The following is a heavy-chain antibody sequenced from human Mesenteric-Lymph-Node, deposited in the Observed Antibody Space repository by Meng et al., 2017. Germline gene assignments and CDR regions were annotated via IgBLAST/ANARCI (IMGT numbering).Heavy chain of an antibody. V-gene: IGHV1-18*01. J-gene: IGHJ4*02. D-gene: IGHD3-22*01. Sequence: QVRLVQSGAEVKKPGASMKVRCKSSVYTFTNYGISWVRQAPGQGLEWMGWISAYNGNTNYAQKIQGRVTMTTDTSMSTAYMELRSLRSDDTAVYYCARVSDDYDRTGYYNFDYWGQGTLVTVSS. CDR2: ISAYNGNT. CDR3: ARVSDDYDRTGYYNFDY. CDR1: VYTFTNYG.